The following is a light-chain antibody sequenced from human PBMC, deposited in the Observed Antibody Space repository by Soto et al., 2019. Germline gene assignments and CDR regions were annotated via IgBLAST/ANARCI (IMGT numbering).Light chain of an antibody. Sequence: EIELTQSPATLSLSPGETATLSCRASQNVDKFLAWYQQRPGQPPRLLIFDSSNRATGVPVRFSGSGSGTDFTLTIGSLEPEDSAVYYCQQRKNWPPITFGQGTRLEIK. V-gene: IGKV3-11*01. CDR3: QQRKNWPPIT. J-gene: IGKJ5*01. CDR1: QNVDKF. CDR2: DSS.